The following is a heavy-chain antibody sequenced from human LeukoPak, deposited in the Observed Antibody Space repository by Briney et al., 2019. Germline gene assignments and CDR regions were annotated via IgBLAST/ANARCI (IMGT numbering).Heavy chain of an antibody. V-gene: IGHV3-53*01. Sequence: GGSLRLSCAASGFTVSSNYMSWVRQAPGKGLEWVSVIYSGGNTYYADSVKGRFTISRNNSKNTLFLQMDSLRADDTAVYYCARGGRAGWSGSYEDSFDIWGQGTMVTVSS. CDR1: GFTVSSNY. J-gene: IGHJ3*02. D-gene: IGHD1-26*01. CDR3: ARGGRAGWSGSYEDSFDI. CDR2: IYSGGNT.